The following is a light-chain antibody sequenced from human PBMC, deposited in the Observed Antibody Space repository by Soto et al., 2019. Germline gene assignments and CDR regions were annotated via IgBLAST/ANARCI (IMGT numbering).Light chain of an antibody. CDR1: SGNIASNY. CDR2: EDN. J-gene: IGLJ2*01. Sequence: NFMLTQPHAVSESPGKTVTISCTGSSGNIASNYVQWFQQRPGSVPTTVIYEDNQRPSGVPDRFSGSIDSSSNSASLTISRLKTEDEADYYCQSYDTTNVVFGGGTKLTVL. V-gene: IGLV6-57*02. CDR3: QSYDTTNVV.